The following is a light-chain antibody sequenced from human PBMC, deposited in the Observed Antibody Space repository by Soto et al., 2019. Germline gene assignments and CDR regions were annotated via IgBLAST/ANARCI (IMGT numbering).Light chain of an antibody. Sequence: NRVSQSRTSLSAKGGERVAITVWASQGISSYLAWYQQKPGKAPKLLIYAASSLQSGVPSRFSVSGSGTDFTLTISSLQPEDLATYYGLQLNSYPLTGVGGTKVDI. CDR1: QGISSY. CDR3: LQLNSYPLT. J-gene: IGKJ4*01. V-gene: IGKV1-9*01. CDR2: AAS.